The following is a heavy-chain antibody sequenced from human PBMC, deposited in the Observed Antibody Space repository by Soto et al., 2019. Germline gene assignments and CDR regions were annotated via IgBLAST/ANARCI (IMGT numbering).Heavy chain of an antibody. J-gene: IGHJ4*02. CDR2: NP. Sequence: NPSLKSRVTISVDTSKNQFSLKLSSVTAADTAVYYCARLFKRSTFDYWGQGTLVTVSS. CDR3: ARLFKRSTFDY. D-gene: IGHD3-3*01. V-gene: IGHV4-59*08.